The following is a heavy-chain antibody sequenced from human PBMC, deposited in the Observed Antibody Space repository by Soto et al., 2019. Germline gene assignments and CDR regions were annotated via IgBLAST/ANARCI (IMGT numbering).Heavy chain of an antibody. V-gene: IGHV6-1*01. CDR2: TYFRSKWYN. D-gene: IGHD5-18*01. J-gene: IGHJ4*02. CDR3: ARGPLQLWLNFFDY. Sequence: SQTLSLTCAISGDSVSSNTASWNWIRQSPSRGLEWLGRTYFRSKWYNDYTVSVKSRIIINPDTSNNQFSLQLNSVTPEDTAVYYCARGPLQLWLNFFDYWGQGTLVTVSS. CDR1: GDSVSSNTAS.